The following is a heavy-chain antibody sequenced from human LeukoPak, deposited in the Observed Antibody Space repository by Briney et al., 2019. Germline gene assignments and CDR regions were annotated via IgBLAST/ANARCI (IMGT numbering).Heavy chain of an antibody. CDR1: GGSISSGDYY. J-gene: IGHJ4*02. Sequence: PSETLSLTCTVSGGSISSGDYYWSWIRQPPGKGLEWIGYIYYSGSTYYIPSLKSRVTISVDTSKNQFPLKLSSVTAADTAVYYCARELAAAGTRFDYWGQGTLVTVSS. CDR3: ARELAAAGTRFDY. D-gene: IGHD6-13*01. V-gene: IGHV4-30-4*01. CDR2: IYYSGST.